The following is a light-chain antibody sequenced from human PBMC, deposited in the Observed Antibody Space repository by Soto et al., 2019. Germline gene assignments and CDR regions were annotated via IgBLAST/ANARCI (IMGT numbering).Light chain of an antibody. J-gene: IGKJ5*01. CDR2: DAS. V-gene: IGKV1-33*01. Sequence: DTQMTQSPSSLSASVGDRVTITCQASQNIDNYLNWYQQXPGRAPKLLIYDASNFEAGVPSRFRGSGSGTDFTFTISRLQPEDIATYYCQQYENIPTFGQGTRLEIK. CDR1: QNIDNY. CDR3: QQYENIPT.